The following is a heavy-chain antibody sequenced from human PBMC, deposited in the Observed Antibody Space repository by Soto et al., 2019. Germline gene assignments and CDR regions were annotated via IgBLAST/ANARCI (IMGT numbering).Heavy chain of an antibody. CDR1: GDSISSVDHY. CDR3: ARLRWETENNWFDP. J-gene: IGHJ5*02. CDR2: IYHSGST. V-gene: IGHV4-30-4*01. D-gene: IGHD1-26*01. Sequence: SEPLSPTCTVSGDSISSVDHYWSWIRQPPGKGLEWMGYIYHSGSTHYNPSLNSRLTISIDTSTNRFSLSLTSVTAADTAVYFCARLRWETENNWFDPWGQGALVTVSS.